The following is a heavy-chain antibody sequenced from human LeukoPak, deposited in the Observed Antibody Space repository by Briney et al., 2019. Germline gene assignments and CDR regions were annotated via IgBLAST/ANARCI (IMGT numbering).Heavy chain of an antibody. Sequence: GGSLRLSCAASGFTFSNYAMSWVRQAPGKGLEWVSSISAGVGITYYADSVKGRFTISRDNSKNTVYLQMNSLRAEDTAVYYCAKVMKGSERLTMVRGVIIKTAGLYYMDVWGKGTTVTVSS. J-gene: IGHJ6*03. CDR3: AKVMKGSERLTMVRGVIIKTAGLYYMDV. V-gene: IGHV3-23*01. CDR1: GFTFSNYA. CDR2: ISAGVGIT. D-gene: IGHD3-10*01.